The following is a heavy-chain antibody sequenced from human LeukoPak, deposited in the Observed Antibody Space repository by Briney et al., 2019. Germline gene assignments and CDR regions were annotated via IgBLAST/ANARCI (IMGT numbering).Heavy chain of an antibody. CDR2: IYNSGGT. Sequence: SETLSLTCTVSGGSITSSFYWSWIRQSPGKGLEWIGYIYNSGGTKYNPSLKSRLTISVDTSKNQFSLKLSSVTAADTAVYYCARLPTVTFFDYWGQGTLVTVSS. J-gene: IGHJ4*02. CDR1: GGSITSSFY. CDR3: ARLPTVTFFDY. V-gene: IGHV4-4*08. D-gene: IGHD4-17*01.